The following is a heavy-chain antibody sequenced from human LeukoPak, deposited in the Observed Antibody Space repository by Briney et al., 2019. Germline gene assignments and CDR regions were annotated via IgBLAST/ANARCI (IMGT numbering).Heavy chain of an antibody. D-gene: IGHD6-19*01. V-gene: IGHV3-11*01. Sequence: GGSLRLSCAASGFTLSNAYMSWVRQAPGKGLEWVSYISSSGSTIYYADSVKGRFTISRDNAKNSLYLQMNSLRAEDTAVYYCARDVYSSGWSDYWGQGTLVTVSS. CDR3: ARDVYSSGWSDY. CDR1: GFTLSNAY. CDR2: ISSSGSTI. J-gene: IGHJ4*02.